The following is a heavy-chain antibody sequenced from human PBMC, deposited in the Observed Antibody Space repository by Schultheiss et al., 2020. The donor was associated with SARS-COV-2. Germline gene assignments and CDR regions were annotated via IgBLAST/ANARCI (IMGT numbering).Heavy chain of an antibody. CDR2: IYYSGST. Sequence: SETLSLICTVSGGSISSYYWSWIRQPPGKGLEWIGYIYYSGSTNYNPSLKSRVTISVDTSKNQISLKLSSVTAADTAVYYCARARCGGDCYSTFDYWGQGTLVTVSS. CDR3: ARARCGGDCYSTFDY. V-gene: IGHV4-59*01. J-gene: IGHJ4*02. D-gene: IGHD2-21*02. CDR1: GGSISSYY.